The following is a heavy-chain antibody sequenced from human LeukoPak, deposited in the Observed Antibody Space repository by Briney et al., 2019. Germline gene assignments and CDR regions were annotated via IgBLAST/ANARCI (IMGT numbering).Heavy chain of an antibody. Sequence: GGSLRLSCAASGFTFSDYYMSWIRQAPGKGLEWVSYISSSGSTIYYADSVKGRFTISRDNAKNSLCLQMNSLRAEDTAVYYCARDSSGWYSEYWFDPWGQGTLVTVSS. CDR3: ARDSSGWYSEYWFDP. CDR1: GFTFSDYY. D-gene: IGHD6-19*01. CDR2: ISSSGSTI. V-gene: IGHV3-11*01. J-gene: IGHJ5*02.